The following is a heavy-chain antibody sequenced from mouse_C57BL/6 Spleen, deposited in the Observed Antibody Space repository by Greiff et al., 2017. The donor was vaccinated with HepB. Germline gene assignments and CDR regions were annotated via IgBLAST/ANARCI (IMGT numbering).Heavy chain of an antibody. J-gene: IGHJ2*01. CDR1: GFTFSSYA. D-gene: IGHD1-1*01. V-gene: IGHV5-4*01. Sequence: EVHLVESGGGLVKPGGSLKLSCAASGFTFSSYAMSWVRQTPEKRLEWVATISDGGSYTYYPDNVKGRFTISRDNAKNNMYLQMSHLKSEDTAMYYCARGGITTVVATGDYWGQGTTLTVSS. CDR3: ARGGITTVVATGDY. CDR2: ISDGGSYT.